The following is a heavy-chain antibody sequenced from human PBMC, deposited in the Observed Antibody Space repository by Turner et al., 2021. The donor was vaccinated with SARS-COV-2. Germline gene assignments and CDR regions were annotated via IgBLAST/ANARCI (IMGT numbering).Heavy chain of an antibody. Sequence: QVQLVELGGGVVQPGRSLRLSCPASGFTFSSYAMHWVRQAPGKGLEWVEIISYDGSNKCYADYVKGRFTSSRNNSKNTMYLEMNSLRAESTAVYYGERDGFQDYGYPYYFDYWGQGTLVTVSS. D-gene: IGHD5-18*01. V-gene: IGHV3-30-3*01. CDR3: ERDGFQDYGYPYYFDY. CDR2: ISYDGSNK. CDR1: GFTFSSYA. J-gene: IGHJ4*02.